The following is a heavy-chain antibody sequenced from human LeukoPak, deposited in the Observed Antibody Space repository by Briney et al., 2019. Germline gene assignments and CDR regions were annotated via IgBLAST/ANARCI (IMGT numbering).Heavy chain of an antibody. V-gene: IGHV1-18*01. J-gene: IGHJ4*02. CDR3: AREKSMVRGVIDY. D-gene: IGHD3-10*01. CDR1: GYTFTNYG. Sequence: GASVKVSCKASGYTFTNYGISWVRQAPGQGLEWMGWISPYNGHTNYAQNLQGRVTMTTDTSTSTAYMELRSLRSDDTAVYYCAREKSMVRGVIDYWGQGTLVTVSS. CDR2: ISPYNGHT.